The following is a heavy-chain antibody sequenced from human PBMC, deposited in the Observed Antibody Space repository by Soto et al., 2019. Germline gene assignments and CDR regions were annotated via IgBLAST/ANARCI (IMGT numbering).Heavy chain of an antibody. CDR1: GGSISSYY. CDR2: IYYSGST. D-gene: IGHD6-6*01. CDR3: ARRDKSIAARSLRSPNWFDP. Sequence: SETLSLTCTVSGGSISSYYWSWIRQPPGKGLEWIGYIYYSGSTNYNPSLKSRVTISVDTSKNQFSLKLSSVTAADTAVYYCARRDKSIAARSLRSPNWFDPWGQGTLVTVS. V-gene: IGHV4-59*12. J-gene: IGHJ5*02.